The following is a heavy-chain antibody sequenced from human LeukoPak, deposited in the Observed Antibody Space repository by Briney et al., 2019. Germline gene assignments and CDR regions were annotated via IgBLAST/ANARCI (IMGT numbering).Heavy chain of an antibody. Sequence: VASVKVSCKASGYTLTGHQMHWVRQAPGQGLEWMGWINPNSGGTNYAQKFQGRVTMTRDTSISTAYMELSRLRSDDTAVYYCARDQEHIVVVTAIEWGAFDIWGQGTMVTVSS. CDR2: INPNSGGT. CDR3: ARDQEHIVVVTAIEWGAFDI. D-gene: IGHD2-21*02. J-gene: IGHJ3*02. CDR1: GYTLTGHQ. V-gene: IGHV1-2*02.